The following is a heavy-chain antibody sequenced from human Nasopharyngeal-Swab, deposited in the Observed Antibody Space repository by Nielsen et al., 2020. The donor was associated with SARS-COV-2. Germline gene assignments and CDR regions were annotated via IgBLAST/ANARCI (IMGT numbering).Heavy chain of an antibody. CDR2: IDSDGGGT. CDR3: ARSSRSPWLALSY. D-gene: IGHD6-19*01. CDR1: GFTFSNYW. Sequence: GESLKISCATSGFTFSNYWMHWVRQAPGKGLVWVPHIDSDGGGTFYADSVKGRFTISRDNAKNTVYLQMNSLRDEDTAVYYCARSSRSPWLALSYWGQGTLVTVSA. V-gene: IGHV3-74*01. J-gene: IGHJ4*02.